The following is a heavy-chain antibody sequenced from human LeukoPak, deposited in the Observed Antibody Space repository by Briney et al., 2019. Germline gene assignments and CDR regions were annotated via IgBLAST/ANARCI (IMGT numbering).Heavy chain of an antibody. J-gene: IGHJ4*02. CDR1: GGSFSSYY. CDR2: IYYSGST. D-gene: IGHD6-19*01. Sequence: SETLSLTCTVSGGSFSSYYWSWIRQPPGKGLEWIGYIYYSGSTNYNPSLEGRVTISVDTSNNQFSLQLNSVTPADTAVYYCARDSHLGSGWFNFDYWGQGTLVTVSS. CDR3: ARDSHLGSGWFNFDY. V-gene: IGHV4-59*01.